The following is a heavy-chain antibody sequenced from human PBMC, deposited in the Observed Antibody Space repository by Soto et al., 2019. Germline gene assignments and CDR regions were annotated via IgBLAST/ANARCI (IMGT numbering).Heavy chain of an antibody. CDR2: VNVYNGNT. Sequence: GASVKVSCKASGYTFTSYSISWVRQAPGQGLEWMGWVNVYNGNTKYAQKFQGRVTMTTDTSTSTVYMELRSLTSDDTAVYYCARDGVALTTGISGYWGQGTLVTVSS. J-gene: IGHJ4*02. D-gene: IGHD4-17*01. CDR3: ARDGVALTTGISGY. V-gene: IGHV1-18*01. CDR1: GYTFTSYS.